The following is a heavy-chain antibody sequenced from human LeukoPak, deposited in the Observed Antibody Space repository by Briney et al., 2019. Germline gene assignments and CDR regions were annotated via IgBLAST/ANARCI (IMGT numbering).Heavy chain of an antibody. V-gene: IGHV1-2*04. CDR1: GYTFTGYY. D-gene: IGHD2-2*01. Sequence: ASVKVSCKASGYTFTGYYMHWVRQAPGLGLEWMGWINPNSGGTNYAQKFQGWVTMTRDTSISTAYMELSRLRSDDTAVYYCARGAVVPAAPFDYWGQGTLVTVSS. CDR3: ARGAVVPAAPFDY. J-gene: IGHJ4*02. CDR2: INPNSGGT.